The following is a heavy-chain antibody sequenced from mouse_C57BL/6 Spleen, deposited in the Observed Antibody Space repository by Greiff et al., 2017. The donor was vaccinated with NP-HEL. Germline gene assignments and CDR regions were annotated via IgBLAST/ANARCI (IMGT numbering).Heavy chain of an antibody. CDR3: TRARGYAY. D-gene: IGHD2-2*01. V-gene: IGHV1-15*01. Sequence: QVQLQQSGAELVRPGASVTLSCKASGYTFTDYEMHWVKQTPVHGLEWIGAIDPETGGTAYNQKFKGKAILTADKSSSTAYMELRSLTSEDSAVYYCTRARGYAYWGQGTLVTVSA. CDR2: IDPETGGT. CDR1: GYTFTDYE. J-gene: IGHJ3*01.